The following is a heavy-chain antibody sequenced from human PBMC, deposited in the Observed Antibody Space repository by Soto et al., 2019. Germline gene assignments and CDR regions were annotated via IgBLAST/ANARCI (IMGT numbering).Heavy chain of an antibody. D-gene: IGHD2-15*01. J-gene: IGHJ4*02. Sequence: GALRVSCADSVFTFTRDRLNWVCQAPGKGLEWVSSISSPTNYIYYGGSRRGRFAVSRDNATSSRYLEMNSLRAEDRAVHYCARESEDLTANFYYWVQGTLVTVSS. CDR1: VFTFTRDR. V-gene: IGHV3-21*06. CDR3: ARESEDLTANFYY. CDR2: ISSPTNYI.